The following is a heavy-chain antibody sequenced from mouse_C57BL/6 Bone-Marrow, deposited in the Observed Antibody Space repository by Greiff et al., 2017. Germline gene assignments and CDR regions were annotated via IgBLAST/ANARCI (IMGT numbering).Heavy chain of an antibody. CDR3: ARERDYGSPYWYFDV. Sequence: EVQLQESEGGLVQPGSSMKLSCTASGFTFSDYYMAWVRQVPEKGLEWVANINYDGSSTYYLDSLKSRFIISRDNAKNILYLQMSSLKSEDTATYYCARERDYGSPYWYFDVWGTGTTVTVSS. CDR1: GFTFSDYY. CDR2: INYDGSST. J-gene: IGHJ1*03. D-gene: IGHD1-1*01. V-gene: IGHV5-16*01.